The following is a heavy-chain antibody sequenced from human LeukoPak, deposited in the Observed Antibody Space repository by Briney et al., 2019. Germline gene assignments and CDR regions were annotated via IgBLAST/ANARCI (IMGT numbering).Heavy chain of an antibody. Sequence: GGSLRLSCAASGFTFSSYAMSWVRQAPGKGLIWVSRINSDGNSTHYVDSVKGRFTTSRDNAKNTLYLQMNSLRVEDTAIYYCARSRDGYNSERAFDMWGQGTMVTVSS. V-gene: IGHV3-74*01. CDR1: GFTFSSYA. D-gene: IGHD5-24*01. CDR3: ARSRDGYNSERAFDM. CDR2: INSDGNST. J-gene: IGHJ3*02.